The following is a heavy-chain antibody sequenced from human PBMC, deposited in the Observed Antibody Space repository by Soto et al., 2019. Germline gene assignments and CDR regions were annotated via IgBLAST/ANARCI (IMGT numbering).Heavy chain of an antibody. Sequence: SETLSLTCTVSGGSISSSSYYWGWIRQPPGKGLEWIGSIYYSGSTYYNPSLKSRVTISVDTSKNQFSLKLSSVTAADTAVYYCARGWGCSSTSCYYYYYYGMDVSGQGTTVTVSS. D-gene: IGHD2-2*01. CDR1: GGSISSSSYY. J-gene: IGHJ6*02. CDR2: IYYSGST. CDR3: ARGWGCSSTSCYYYYYYGMDV. V-gene: IGHV4-39*01.